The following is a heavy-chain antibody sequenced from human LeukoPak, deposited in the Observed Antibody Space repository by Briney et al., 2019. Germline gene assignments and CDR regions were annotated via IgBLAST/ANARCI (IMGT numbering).Heavy chain of an antibody. V-gene: IGHV3-49*04. J-gene: IGHJ4*02. CDR1: GFTFGDYA. CDR2: IRSKAYGGTT. D-gene: IGHD6-19*01. Sequence: PPGGSLRLSCTASGFTFGDYAMSWVRQAPGKGLEWVGFIRSKAYGGTTEYAASVKGRFTISRDDSKSIAYLQMSSLKTEDTAVYYCTRDSVGYSSGCDYWGQGTLVTVSS. CDR3: TRDSVGYSSGCDY.